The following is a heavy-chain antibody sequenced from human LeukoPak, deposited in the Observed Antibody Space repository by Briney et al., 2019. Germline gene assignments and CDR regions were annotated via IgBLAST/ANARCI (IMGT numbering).Heavy chain of an antibody. CDR2: IIPIFGTA. V-gene: IGHV1-69*01. Sequence: ASVQVSCKASGGTFSSYAISWVRQAPGQGLEWMGGIIPIFGTANYAQKFQGRVTFTADESTSTAYMELSSLRSEGTGVYYCARDRTRFTGDWFDPWGQGTLATVSS. CDR1: GGTFSSYA. D-gene: IGHD3-10*01. CDR3: ARDRTRFTGDWFDP. J-gene: IGHJ5*02.